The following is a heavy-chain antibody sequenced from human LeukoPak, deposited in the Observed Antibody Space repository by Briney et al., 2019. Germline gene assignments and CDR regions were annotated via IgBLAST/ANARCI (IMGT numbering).Heavy chain of an antibody. V-gene: IGHV3-53*01. CDR2: IYSGGST. CDR3: ARGTVEMATIYFDY. Sequence: GGSLRLSCAASGFTFSSYAMSWVRQAPGKGLEWVSVIYSGGSTYYADFVKGRFTISRDNSKNTLYLQMNSLRAEDTAVYYCARGTVEMATIYFDYWGQGTLVTVSS. J-gene: IGHJ4*02. D-gene: IGHD5-12*01. CDR1: GFTFSSYA.